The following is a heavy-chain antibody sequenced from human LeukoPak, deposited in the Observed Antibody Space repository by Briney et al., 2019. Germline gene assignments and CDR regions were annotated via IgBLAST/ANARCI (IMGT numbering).Heavy chain of an antibody. Sequence: GGSLRLSCAASGFTLTNYGMHWVCQAPGKGLEWVSFIRFDGSNRYYADSVKGRFTISRDTSKSTLYLQMDRLRSNDTAVYFCARETSGGSYYDLWGRGTLVTVSS. J-gene: IGHJ2*01. V-gene: IGHV3-30*02. D-gene: IGHD1-26*01. CDR2: IRFDGSNR. CDR3: ARETSGGSYYDL. CDR1: GFTLTNYG.